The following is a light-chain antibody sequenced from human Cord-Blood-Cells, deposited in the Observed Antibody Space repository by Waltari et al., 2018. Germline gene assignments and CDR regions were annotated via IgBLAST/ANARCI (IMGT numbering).Light chain of an antibody. CDR2: RKN. CDR1: SSNTGSNY. Sequence: QSVLTQPPSASGTPGQRVTISCSGSSSNTGSNYVYWYQQLPGTAPKLLIYRKNQRPSGVPDRFSGSKSGTSASLAISGLRSEDEADYYCAAWDDSLSGWVFGGGTKLTVL. J-gene: IGLJ3*02. CDR3: AAWDDSLSGWV. V-gene: IGLV1-47*01.